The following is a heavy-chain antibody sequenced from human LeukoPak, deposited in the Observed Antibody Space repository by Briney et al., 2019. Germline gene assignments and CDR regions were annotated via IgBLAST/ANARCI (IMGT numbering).Heavy chain of an antibody. CDR2: ISWNSGSK. V-gene: IGHV3-9*01. CDR1: GSTFDDYA. Sequence: PGRCLRLSCAASGSTFDDYAMHWVRQAPGKGLEWVSGISWNSGSKGYADSVKGRFSISRDNAKNSLYLQMNSLRAEDTAVYYCARDRKGPADYWGQGTLVTVSS. CDR3: ARDRKGPADY. J-gene: IGHJ4*02.